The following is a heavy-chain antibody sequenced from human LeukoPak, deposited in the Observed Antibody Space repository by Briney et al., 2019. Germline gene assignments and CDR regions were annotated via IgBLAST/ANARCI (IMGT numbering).Heavy chain of an antibody. V-gene: IGHV3-7*01. Sequence: GGSLRLSCAASGFTFSSYWMSWVRQAPGKGLEWVANIKKDGSEKYYVDSVKSRFTISRDNAKTSLYLQMNSLRAEDTAVYYCARDLSGVAGYTYSRGIDYWGQGTLVTVSS. D-gene: IGHD5-18*01. CDR1: GFTFSSYW. CDR3: ARDLSGVAGYTYSRGIDY. CDR2: IKKDGSEK. J-gene: IGHJ4*02.